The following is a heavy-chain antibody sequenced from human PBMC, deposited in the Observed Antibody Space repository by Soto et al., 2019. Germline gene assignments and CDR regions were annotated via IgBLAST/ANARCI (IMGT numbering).Heavy chain of an antibody. D-gene: IGHD2-15*01. J-gene: IGHJ6*02. CDR3: VIARFRQDVNHIYHYVTDV. CDR1: GYTLTELS. Sequence: GASVKVPCKISGYTLTELSMHWVRQAPGKGNAWMGGFDAEDGETIYAQKFQGRVTMTEDTSTDTAYMELSSLTSEDTAVYYCVIARFRQDVNHIYHYVTDVPDQGTANAVS. CDR2: FDAEDGET. V-gene: IGHV1-24*01.